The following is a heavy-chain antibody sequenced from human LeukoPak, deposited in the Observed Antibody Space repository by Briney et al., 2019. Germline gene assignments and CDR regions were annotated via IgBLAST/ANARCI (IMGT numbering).Heavy chain of an antibody. CDR2: ISYDGSNK. CDR1: GFTFSSYG. J-gene: IGHJ4*02. V-gene: IGHV3-30*18. D-gene: IGHD3-10*01. Sequence: QPGGSLRLSCAASGFTFSSYGIRWVRQAPGKGLEWVALISYDGSNKYYADSVKGRFTISRDNSENTLYLQMNSLRAEDTAVYYCANENYYGSGSYPDYWGQGTLVTVSS. CDR3: ANENYYGSGSYPDY.